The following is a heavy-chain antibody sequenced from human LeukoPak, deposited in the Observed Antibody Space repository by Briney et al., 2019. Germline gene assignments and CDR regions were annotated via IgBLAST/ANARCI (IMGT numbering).Heavy chain of an antibody. CDR3: ARGPSGSPMVWFDP. CDR1: GGTFSSYA. Sequence: RASVKVSCKASGGTFSSYAISWVRQAPGQGLEWMGGIIPIFGTANYAQKFQGRVTITTDESTSTGYMELSSLRSEDTAVYYCARGPSGSPMVWFDPWGQGTLVTVSS. D-gene: IGHD3-22*01. CDR2: IIPIFGTA. J-gene: IGHJ5*02. V-gene: IGHV1-69*05.